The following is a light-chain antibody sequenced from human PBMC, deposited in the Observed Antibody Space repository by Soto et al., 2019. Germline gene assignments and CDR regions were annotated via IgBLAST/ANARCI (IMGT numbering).Light chain of an antibody. CDR1: QSVRSTH. V-gene: IGKV3-20*01. CDR3: QQYDKSPYT. CDR2: GAF. Sequence: EIVLTQSPGTQSLSPGERATLSSRATQSVRSTHLAWYQQKPGQAPRLVIFGAFNRPGAIPDRFSGSGSGTDFTLTISRLEPEDFAVYYCQQYDKSPYTFGQGTKVEIK. J-gene: IGKJ2*01.